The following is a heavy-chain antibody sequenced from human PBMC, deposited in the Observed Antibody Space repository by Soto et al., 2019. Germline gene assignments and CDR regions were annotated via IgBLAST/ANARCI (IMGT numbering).Heavy chain of an antibody. CDR2: ISAYNGNT. D-gene: IGHD3-10*01. CDR1: GYTFTSYG. V-gene: IGHV1-18*01. J-gene: IGHJ6*02. CDR3: ARATVTMVRGVIRYYYGMDV. Sequence: QVQLVQSGAEVKKPGASVKVSCKASGYTFTSYGISWVRQAPGQGLEWMGWISAYNGNTNYARKFQGRVIRTTDTSTSTGYMGLRSLRSDETAVYYCARATVTMVRGVIRYYYGMDVWGQGTTVTVSS.